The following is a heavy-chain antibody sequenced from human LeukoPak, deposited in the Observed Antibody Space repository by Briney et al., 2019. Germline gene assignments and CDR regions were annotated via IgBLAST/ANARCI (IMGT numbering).Heavy chain of an antibody. CDR3: ARVARGDYYYYYMDV. Sequence: PGGSLRLSCGASGFTFSSYWMHWVRQAPGKGLVWVSRINSDGSSTNYADSVQGRFTISRDNAKNTLYLQMNSLRAEDTALYYCARVARGDYYYYYMDVWGKGTTVTISS. CDR2: INSDGSST. D-gene: IGHD3-10*01. CDR1: GFTFSSYW. J-gene: IGHJ6*03. V-gene: IGHV3-74*01.